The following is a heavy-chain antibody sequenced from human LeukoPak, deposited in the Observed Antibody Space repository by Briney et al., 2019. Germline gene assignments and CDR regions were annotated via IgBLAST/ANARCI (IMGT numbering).Heavy chain of an antibody. Sequence: PGGSLRLSCAASGFTFSSYAMSWVRQAPGKGLEWVSAISGSGGSTYYADSVKGRFTISRDNSKNTLYLQMNSLRAEDTAVYYCARDYIAAAGSRYYYYGMDVWGQGTTVTVSS. J-gene: IGHJ6*02. V-gene: IGHV3-23*01. CDR1: GFTFSSYA. CDR2: ISGSGGST. D-gene: IGHD6-13*01. CDR3: ARDYIAAAGSRYYYYGMDV.